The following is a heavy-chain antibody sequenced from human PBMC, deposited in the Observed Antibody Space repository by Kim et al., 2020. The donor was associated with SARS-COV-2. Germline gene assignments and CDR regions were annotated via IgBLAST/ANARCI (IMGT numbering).Heavy chain of an antibody. CDR3: ARGGVGATNYYYGMDV. V-gene: IGHV4-31*02. D-gene: IGHD1-26*01. J-gene: IGHJ6*02. Sequence: SLKSRVTISVDTSKNQFSLKLSSVTAADTAVYYCARGGVGATNYYYGMDVWGQGTTVTVSS.